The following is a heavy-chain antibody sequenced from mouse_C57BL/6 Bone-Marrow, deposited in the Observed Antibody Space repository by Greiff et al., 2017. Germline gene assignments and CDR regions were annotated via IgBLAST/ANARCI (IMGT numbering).Heavy chain of an antibody. CDR2: FDPSDSYT. D-gene: IGHD1-1*01. CDR3: ARSTDGSSYYYAMDY. V-gene: IGHV1-69*01. J-gene: IGHJ4*01. CDR1: GYTFTSYW. Sequence: QVQLQQPGAELVMPGASVKLSCKASGYTFTSYWMHWVKQRPGQGLEWIGEFDPSDSYTNYNQKFKGKSTLTVDKSSSTAYMQHSSLTSEDSAVYYCARSTDGSSYYYAMDYWGQGTSVTVSS.